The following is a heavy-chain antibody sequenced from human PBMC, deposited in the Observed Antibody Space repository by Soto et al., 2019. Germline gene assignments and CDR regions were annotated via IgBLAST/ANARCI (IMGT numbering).Heavy chain of an antibody. CDR1: GFTFRSSA. V-gene: IGHV1-58*01. J-gene: IGHJ6*02. Sequence: VASVKVSCKTSGFTFRSSAVQWVRQARGQRLEWIGWLVVGTGNTNYAQEFQQRVTISSDRSTNTVSMELSSLTSEDTAVYYCATGAYCSGGSCSDYYYYYYGMDLWGQGTTVTVSS. CDR3: ATGAYCSGGSCSDYYYYYYGMDL. D-gene: IGHD2-15*01. CDR2: LVVGTGNT.